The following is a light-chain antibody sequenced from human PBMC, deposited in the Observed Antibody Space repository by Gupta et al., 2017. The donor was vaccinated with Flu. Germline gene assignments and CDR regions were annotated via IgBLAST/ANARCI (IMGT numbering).Light chain of an antibody. Sequence: TSSDVGVYNCLAWYQQHPGKAPNLLIFDVSNRPSGVSNRFSGSKSGNTASLTISGLQAEDEADYFCSSYTTISLVVFGGGTKLTVL. V-gene: IGLV2-14*03. CDR2: DVS. J-gene: IGLJ2*01. CDR3: SSYTTISLVV. CDR1: SSDVGVYNC.